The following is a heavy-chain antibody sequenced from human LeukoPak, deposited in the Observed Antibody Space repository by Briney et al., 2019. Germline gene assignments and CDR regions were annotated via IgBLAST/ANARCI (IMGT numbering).Heavy chain of an antibody. D-gene: IGHD6-13*01. CDR1: GGSISSYY. V-gene: IGHV4-4*07. J-gene: IGHJ6*03. CDR2: IYTSGST. CDR3: ARESSGIAAAGYYYYYMDV. Sequence: PSETLSLTCTVSGGSISSYYWSWIRQPAGKGLEWIGRIYTSGSTNYNPYLKSRVTMSVDTSKNQFSLKLSSVTAADTAVYYCARESSGIAAAGYYYYYMDVWGKGTTVTVSS.